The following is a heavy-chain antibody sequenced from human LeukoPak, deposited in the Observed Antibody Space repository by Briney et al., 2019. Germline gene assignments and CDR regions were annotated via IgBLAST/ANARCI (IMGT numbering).Heavy chain of an antibody. Sequence: GESLKISCKGSGYSFTSYWIGWVRQMPGKGLEWMGIIYPGDSDTRYSPSFQGQVTISADKSISTAYLQWSSLKASDTAMYYCARTTYYYDSSGYPIDYWGQGTLATVSS. CDR1: GYSFTSYW. J-gene: IGHJ4*02. D-gene: IGHD3-22*01. CDR3: ARTTYYYDSSGYPIDY. V-gene: IGHV5-51*01. CDR2: IYPGDSDT.